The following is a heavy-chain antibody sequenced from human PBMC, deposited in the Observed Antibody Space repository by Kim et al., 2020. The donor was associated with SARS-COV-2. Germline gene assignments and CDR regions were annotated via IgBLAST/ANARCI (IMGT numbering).Heavy chain of an antibody. D-gene: IGHD3-10*01. CDR3: ARDRFGDYAMDV. J-gene: IGHJ6*02. CDR1: VFTFPPST. CDR2: ITSSGSSI. V-gene: IGHV3-48*02. Sequence: GGSLRLSCASSVFTFPPSTIPFVRQAPGKGLEGVSYITSSGSSISYADSVKGRFTISRDVVKNLLFLQLNVLRDDDTAVYYCARDRFGDYAMDVWGQGTTVAVSS.